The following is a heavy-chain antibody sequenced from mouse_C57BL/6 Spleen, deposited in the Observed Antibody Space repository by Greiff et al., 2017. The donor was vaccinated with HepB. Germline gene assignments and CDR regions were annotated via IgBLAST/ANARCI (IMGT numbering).Heavy chain of an antibody. CDR2: IYPGSGST. V-gene: IGHV1-55*01. J-gene: IGHJ3*01. Sequence: QVQLQQPGAELVKPGASVKMSCKASGYTFTSYWITWVKQRPGQGLEWIGDIYPGSGSTNYNEKFKSKATLTVDTSSSTAYMQLSSLTSEDSAVYYCARDSHYYGSSSAWFAYWGQGTLVTVSA. CDR1: GYTFTSYW. D-gene: IGHD1-1*01. CDR3: ARDSHYYGSSSAWFAY.